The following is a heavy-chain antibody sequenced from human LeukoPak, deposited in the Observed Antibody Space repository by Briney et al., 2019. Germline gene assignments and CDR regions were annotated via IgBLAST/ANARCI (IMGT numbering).Heavy chain of an antibody. CDR3: AKADSGSYFDY. CDR1: GGTFSSHA. J-gene: IGHJ4*02. Sequence: ASVKVSCKASGGTFSSHAISWVRQATGQGLEWMGWMNPNSGNTGYAQKFQGRVTMTRNTSISTAYMELSSLRSEDTAVYYCAKADSGSYFDYWGQGTLVTVSS. D-gene: IGHD1-26*01. CDR2: MNPNSGNT. V-gene: IGHV1-8*02.